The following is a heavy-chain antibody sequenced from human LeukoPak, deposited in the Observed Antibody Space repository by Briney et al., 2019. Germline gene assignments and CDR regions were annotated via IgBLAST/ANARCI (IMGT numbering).Heavy chain of an antibody. V-gene: IGHV3-7*03. Sequence: PGGSLRLSCAASGFTFSSYWMSWVRQAPGKGLEWVANIKQDGSEKYYVDSVKGRFTISRDNSKNTLYLQMNSLRAEDTAVYYCAKDHPPNQLSSGWYYFDYWGQGTLVTVSS. CDR3: AKDHPPNQLSSGWYYFDY. CDR2: IKQDGSEK. D-gene: IGHD6-19*01. CDR1: GFTFSSYW. J-gene: IGHJ4*02.